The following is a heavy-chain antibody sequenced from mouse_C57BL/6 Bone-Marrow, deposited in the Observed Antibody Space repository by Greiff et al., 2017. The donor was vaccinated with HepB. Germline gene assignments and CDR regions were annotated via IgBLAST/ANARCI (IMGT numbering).Heavy chain of an antibody. D-gene: IGHD3-2*02. CDR1: GYTFTSYW. CDR2: IDPSDSYT. V-gene: IGHV1-50*01. CDR3: ATLRLQTKDYAMDY. J-gene: IGHJ4*01. Sequence: QVQLKQPGAELVKPGASVKLSCKASGYTFTSYWMQWVKQRPGQGLEWIGEIDPSDSYTNYNQKFKGKATLTVDTSSSTAYMQLSSLTSEDSAVYYCATLRLQTKDYAMDYWGQGTSVTVSS.